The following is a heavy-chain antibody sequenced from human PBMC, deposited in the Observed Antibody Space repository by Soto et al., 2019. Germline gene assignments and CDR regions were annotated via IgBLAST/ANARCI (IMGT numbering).Heavy chain of an antibody. CDR3: ARWRSRSWFAVCFEF. V-gene: IGHV1-69*01. CDR2: IIPKFGST. J-gene: IGHJ1*01. D-gene: IGHD3-10*01. CDR1: GDTFTSYS. Sequence: QGQLVQSGAEVKKPGSSVKVSCKSSGDTFTSYSIAWMRQAPGQGLEWMGGIIPKFGSTRYARKLQDRVTSTADESTSTAYVELSGLRSEDSAVYFCARWRSRSWFAVCFEFWGQGTRVTVSS.